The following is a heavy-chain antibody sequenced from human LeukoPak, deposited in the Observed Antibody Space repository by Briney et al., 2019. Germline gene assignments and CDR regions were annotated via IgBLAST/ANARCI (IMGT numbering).Heavy chain of an antibody. CDR3: ARDRGYCSGGSCYRWFDP. Sequence: SETLSLTCTVSGGSISSYYWSWVRQPPGKGLEWVGYINYSGSTNYNPSLKSRVTISVDTSKTQFSLKLSSVTAADTAVYYCARDRGYCSGGSCYRWFDPWGQGTLVTVSS. D-gene: IGHD2-15*01. V-gene: IGHV4-59*01. J-gene: IGHJ5*02. CDR2: INYSGST. CDR1: GGSISSYY.